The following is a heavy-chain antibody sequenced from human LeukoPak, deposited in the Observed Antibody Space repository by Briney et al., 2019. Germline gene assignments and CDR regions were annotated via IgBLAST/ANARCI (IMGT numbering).Heavy chain of an antibody. Sequence: GGSLRLSCAASGFTFDNYGMSWVRLAPGKGLEWVSSIEYSETSTHYADSVKGRFTISRDNSKNTLYLQLNSLSDEDTAVYFCARNSGWYGTSWGQGTLVTVSS. CDR3: ARNSGWYGTS. V-gene: IGHV3-23*01. CDR2: IEYSETST. J-gene: IGHJ4*02. CDR1: GFTFDNYG. D-gene: IGHD6-19*01.